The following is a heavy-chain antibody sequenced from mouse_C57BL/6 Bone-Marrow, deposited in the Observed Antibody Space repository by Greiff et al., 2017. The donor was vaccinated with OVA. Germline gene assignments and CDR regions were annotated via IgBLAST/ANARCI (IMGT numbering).Heavy chain of an antibody. CDR2: IDPENGDT. J-gene: IGHJ4*01. V-gene: IGHV14-4*01. CDR3: TTYRVRRYYAMDY. D-gene: IGHD2-14*01. Sequence: EVQLQESGAELVRPGASVKLSCTASGFNIKDDYMHWVKQRPEQGLEWIGWIDPENGDTEYASKFQGKATITADTSSNTAYLQLSSLTSEDTAVYYCTTYRVRRYYAMDYWGQGTSVTVSS. CDR1: GFNIKDDY.